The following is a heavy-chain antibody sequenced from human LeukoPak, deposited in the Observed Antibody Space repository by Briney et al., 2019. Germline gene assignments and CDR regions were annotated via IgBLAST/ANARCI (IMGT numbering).Heavy chain of an antibody. CDR1: GGTFSSYA. CDR2: IIPIFDTA. D-gene: IGHD3-16*02. Sequence: SVKVSCKASGGTFSSYAISWVRQAPGQGLEWMGGIIPIFDTANYAQKFQGRVTITADESTSTAYMELSSLRSEDTAVYYCARVFLSLRGVISYFDYWGQGTLVTVSS. J-gene: IGHJ4*02. V-gene: IGHV1-69*13. CDR3: ARVFLSLRGVISYFDY.